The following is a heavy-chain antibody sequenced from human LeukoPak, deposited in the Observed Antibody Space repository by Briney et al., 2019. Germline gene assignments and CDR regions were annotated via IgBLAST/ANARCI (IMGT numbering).Heavy chain of an antibody. CDR2: INGRYRPGNT. CDR3: ARGEFGELDRYYFDS. D-gene: IGHD2-2*03. J-gene: IGHJ4*02. CDR1: GFTFNSYA. Sequence: PGGSLRLSCAASGFTFNSYAMNWVRQPPGKGLEWVSTINGRYRPGNTYYADSVKGRFTVSSDNSQNTLYLQMNSLRADDTAVYYCARGEFGELDRYYFDSWGQGTLVSVYS. V-gene: IGHV3-23*01.